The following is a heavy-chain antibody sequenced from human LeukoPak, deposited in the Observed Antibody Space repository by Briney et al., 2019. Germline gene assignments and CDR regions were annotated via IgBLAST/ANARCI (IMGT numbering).Heavy chain of an antibody. V-gene: IGHV4-39*07. D-gene: IGHD2-15*01. CDR3: ARDEHLYCSGGSCYRQGFWCDP. J-gene: IGHJ5*02. CDR1: GGSISDISYY. Sequence: PSETLSLTCSVSGGSISDISYYWSWVRQPPGKGPEWIGSIYYNRSTYYNPSLKSRVTISMDTSKNQFSLKLSSVTAADTAMYYCARDEHLYCSGGSCYRQGFWCDPWGQGTLVTVSS. CDR2: IYYNRST.